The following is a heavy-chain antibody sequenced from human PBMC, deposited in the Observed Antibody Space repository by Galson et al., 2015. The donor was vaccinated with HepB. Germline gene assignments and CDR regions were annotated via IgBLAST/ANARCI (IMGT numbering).Heavy chain of an antibody. J-gene: IGHJ6*02. Sequence: TLSLTCTVSGGSISSGGYYWSWIRQHPGKGLEWIGYIYYSGSTYYNPSLKSRVTISVDTSKNQFSLKLSSVTAADTAVYYCARDRYCSSTSCNYYYYGMDVWGQGTTVTVSS. V-gene: IGHV4-31*03. CDR3: ARDRYCSSTSCNYYYYGMDV. CDR2: IYYSGST. CDR1: GGSISSGGYY. D-gene: IGHD2-2*01.